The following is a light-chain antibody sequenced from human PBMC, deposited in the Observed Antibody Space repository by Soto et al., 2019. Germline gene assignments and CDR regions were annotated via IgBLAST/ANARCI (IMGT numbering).Light chain of an antibody. CDR3: QQYNNWPGIT. Sequence: EIVMTQSPPTLSVSPGERAALSCRASQSISSNLAWYQQKPGQAPRLLIYGASTRATGIPARFSGSGSGTEFTLTISSLQSEDFAVSSCQQYNNWPGITFGQGTRLEIK. V-gene: IGKV3D-15*01. J-gene: IGKJ5*01. CDR1: QSISSN. CDR2: GAS.